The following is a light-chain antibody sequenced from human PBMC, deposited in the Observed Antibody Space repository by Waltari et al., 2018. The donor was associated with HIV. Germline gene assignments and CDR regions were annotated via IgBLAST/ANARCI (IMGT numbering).Light chain of an antibody. CDR2: GEN. V-gene: IGLV3-19*01. Sequence: SSELTQDPAVSVALGQTVTITCQGHSLRIYSVSWYQQKPGQAPVFVVFGENNRPSGIPDRFSGSKSGNTASLTITGAQAEDEADYYCNSRDSSGSRVVFGGGTRLTVL. CDR1: SLRIYS. CDR3: NSRDSSGSRVV. J-gene: IGLJ2*01.